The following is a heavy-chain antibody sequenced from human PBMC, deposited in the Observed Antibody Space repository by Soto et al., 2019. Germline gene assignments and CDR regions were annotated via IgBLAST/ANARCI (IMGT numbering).Heavy chain of an antibody. V-gene: IGHV3-30*07. Sequence: DSVKGRLTISRDNSKNTLYLQMNSLRAEDTAVYYCARAHGYSYGPWDYWGQGTLVTVSS. J-gene: IGHJ4*02. D-gene: IGHD5-18*01. CDR3: ARAHGYSYGPWDY.